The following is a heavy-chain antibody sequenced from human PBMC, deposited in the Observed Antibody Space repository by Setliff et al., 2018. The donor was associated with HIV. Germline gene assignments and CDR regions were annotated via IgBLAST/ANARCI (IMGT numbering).Heavy chain of an antibody. J-gene: IGHJ4*02. CDR3: AKNWGSRGIWGVFDY. CDR2: MSGSGCST. D-gene: IGHD7-27*01. V-gene: IGHV3-23*01. CDR1: GFTFSSYA. Sequence: GGSLRLSCAASGFTFSSYAMTWVRQAPGKGLEWVSVMSGSGCSTYSADAVKGRFTISRDNSKNTLYLQMNSLRAEDTAIYYCAKNWGSRGIWGVFDYWGQGTLVTVSS.